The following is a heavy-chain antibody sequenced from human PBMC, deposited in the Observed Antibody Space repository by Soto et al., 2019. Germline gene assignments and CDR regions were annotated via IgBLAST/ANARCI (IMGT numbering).Heavy chain of an antibody. J-gene: IGHJ5*02. V-gene: IGHV4-34*01. CDR1: GGSFSGYY. D-gene: IGHD6-6*01. CDR2: INHSGST. CDR3: ARGPTTGIAARLPWFDP. Sequence: SETLSLTCAVYGGSFSGYYWSWIRQPPGKGLEWIGEINHSGSTNYNPSLKSRVTISVDTSKNQFSLKLSSVTAADTAVYYCARGPTTGIAARLPWFDPWGQGALVTVSS.